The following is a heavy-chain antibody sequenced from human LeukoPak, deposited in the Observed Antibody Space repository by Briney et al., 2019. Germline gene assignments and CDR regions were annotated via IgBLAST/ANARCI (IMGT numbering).Heavy chain of an antibody. J-gene: IGHJ3*02. Sequence: SDTLSLTCTVSGDSMISYYWSWIRQPPGKGLEWIGYIHYSGSTNYNPSLKSRVTISVDTSKNQFSLKLSSVTAADTAMYYCARAPLALIVFDIWGQGTMVTVSS. D-gene: IGHD2-21*01. CDR2: IHYSGST. V-gene: IGHV4-59*07. CDR3: ARAPLALIVFDI. CDR1: GDSMISYY.